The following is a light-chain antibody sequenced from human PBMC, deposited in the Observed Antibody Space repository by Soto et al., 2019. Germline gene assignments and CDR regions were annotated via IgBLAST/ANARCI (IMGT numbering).Light chain of an antibody. Sequence: QSVLTQPPSVSGSPGQSVAISCTGTSSDVGSYNRVSWYQQPAGTAPKLMIYDVSNRPSGVPDRFSGSKSGNTASLTISGLQAEDDADYYCSAYTTSSTYVFGTGTKFIVL. CDR3: SAYTTSSTYV. J-gene: IGLJ1*01. CDR1: SSDVGSYNR. V-gene: IGLV2-18*02. CDR2: DVS.